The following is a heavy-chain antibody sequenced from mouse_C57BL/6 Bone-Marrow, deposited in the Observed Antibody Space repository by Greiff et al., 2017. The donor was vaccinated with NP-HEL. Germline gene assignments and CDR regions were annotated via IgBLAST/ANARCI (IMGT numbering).Heavy chain of an antibody. Sequence: EVQLQQSGAELVRPGASVKLSCTASGFNIKDDYMHWVKQRPEQGLEWIGWIVPENGDTEYASKFQGKATITADTSSNTAYLQLSSLTSEDTAVYYCTSYYGSSPYWYFDVWGTGTTVTVSS. V-gene: IGHV14-4*01. J-gene: IGHJ1*03. D-gene: IGHD1-1*01. CDR3: TSYYGSSPYWYFDV. CDR1: GFNIKDDY. CDR2: IVPENGDT.